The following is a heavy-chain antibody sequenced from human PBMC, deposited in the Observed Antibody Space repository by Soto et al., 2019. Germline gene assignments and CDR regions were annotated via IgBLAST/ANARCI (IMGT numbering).Heavy chain of an antibody. CDR2: IYYNGAN. CDR3: ARNDAACYI. D-gene: IGHD2-15*01. CDR1: GGSVSSGSYY. Sequence: QVQLQESGPGLVKPSETLSLTCTVSGGSVSSGSYYWTWIRQSPGKGLEWVGYIYYNGANSYNPSLKSRVTISRNTSKNQFSLKLTSVTAADTAVYYCARNDAACYIWGQGTMVSVSS. V-gene: IGHV4-61*01. J-gene: IGHJ3*02.